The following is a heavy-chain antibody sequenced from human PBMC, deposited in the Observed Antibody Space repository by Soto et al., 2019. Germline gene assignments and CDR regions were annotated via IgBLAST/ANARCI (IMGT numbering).Heavy chain of an antibody. CDR3: ARPVNYYYYYMDV. CDR1: GGSISSSTSY. Sequence: QLQLQESGPGLVKPSETLSLTCTVSGGSISSSTSYWGGIRQPPGKGLEGIGSINYSGSTYYSPSLKSRVTISADTSKNQFSLKLSSVTAADTAVYYCARPVNYYYYYMDVWGKGTMVTVSS. CDR2: INYSGST. J-gene: IGHJ6*03. V-gene: IGHV4-39*01.